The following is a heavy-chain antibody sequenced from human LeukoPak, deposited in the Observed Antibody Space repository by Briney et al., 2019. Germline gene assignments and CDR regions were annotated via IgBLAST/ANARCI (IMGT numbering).Heavy chain of an antibody. CDR1: GFTFSSYA. Sequence: GGSLRLSCTASGFTFSSYAMSWVRQAPGKGLEWVSAISGSGGNTYYADSVKGRFTISRDNSKNTLYLQMNSLRAEDTAVYYCAKVTADIVATIFVDPFDYWGQGTLVTVSS. V-gene: IGHV3-23*01. D-gene: IGHD5-12*01. J-gene: IGHJ4*02. CDR2: ISGSGGNT. CDR3: AKVTADIVATIFVDPFDY.